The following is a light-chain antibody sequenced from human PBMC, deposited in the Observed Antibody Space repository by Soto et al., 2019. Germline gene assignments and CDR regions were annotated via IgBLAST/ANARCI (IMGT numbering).Light chain of an antibody. CDR1: QSLLYSDGNTY. J-gene: IGKJ1*01. Sequence: DVVMTQSPLSLPVTLGQPASISCRSSQSLLYSDGNTYLNWFHQRPGQSPRRLIYKVSIRDSGVQDRFSGTGSGTDFTLSISSVEADDVGIYHCMQATHWPRTFGQGTRLDIK. CDR2: KVS. CDR3: MQATHWPRT. V-gene: IGKV2-30*01.